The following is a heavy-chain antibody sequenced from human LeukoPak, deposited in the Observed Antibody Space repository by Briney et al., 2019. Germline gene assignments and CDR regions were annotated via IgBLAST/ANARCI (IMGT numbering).Heavy chain of an antibody. CDR3: ARDKGSSGWSDAFDI. CDR1: GFTFSSYA. J-gene: IGHJ3*02. Sequence: GGSLRLSCAASGFTFSSYAMHWVRQAPGKGLEWVAVISYDGSNKYYADSVKGRFTISRDNSKNTLYLQMNSLRAEDTAVYYCARDKGSSGWSDAFDIWGQGTMVTVSS. D-gene: IGHD6-19*01. CDR2: ISYDGSNK. V-gene: IGHV3-30*04.